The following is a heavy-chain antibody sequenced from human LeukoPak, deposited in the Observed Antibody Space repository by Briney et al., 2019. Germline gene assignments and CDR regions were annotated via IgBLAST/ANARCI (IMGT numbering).Heavy chain of an antibody. CDR2: ISYDGSNK. D-gene: IGHD6-13*01. Sequence: GMSLRLSCAASGFTFSSYGMHWVRQAPGKGLEWVAVISYDGSNKYYADSVKGRFTISRDNSKNTLYLQMNSLRAEDTAVYYCASIAEIGVSSSWYPNDYWGQGTLVTVSS. CDR1: GFTFSSYG. CDR3: ASIAEIGVSSSWYPNDY. V-gene: IGHV3-30*03. J-gene: IGHJ4*02.